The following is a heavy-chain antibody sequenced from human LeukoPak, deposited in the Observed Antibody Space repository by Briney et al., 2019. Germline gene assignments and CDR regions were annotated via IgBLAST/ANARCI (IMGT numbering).Heavy chain of an antibody. CDR1: GYTFTSYD. CDR3: ARGIGLWTYYDFWSGNPVHAFDI. CDR2: MNPNSGNT. Sequence: ASVKVSCKASGYTFTSYDINWVRQATGQGLEWMGWMNPNSGNTGYAQKFQGRVTMTRNTSISTDYMELSSLRSEDPAVYYCARGIGLWTYYDFWSGNPVHAFDIWGQGTMVTVSS. D-gene: IGHD3-3*01. J-gene: IGHJ3*02. V-gene: IGHV1-8*01.